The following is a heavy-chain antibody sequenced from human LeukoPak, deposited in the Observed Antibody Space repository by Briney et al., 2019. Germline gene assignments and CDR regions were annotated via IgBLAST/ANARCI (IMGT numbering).Heavy chain of an antibody. Sequence: GESLRLSCTASGFTFSDCDMNWFRQAPGKGLQWVSSISYMGDHRYYADSAKGRFTISRDNAKNSLYLQMDNLRADDTTVYYCGKAFPPLRVAAAGDYWGQGTLVTVSS. CDR3: GKAFPPLRVAAAGDY. V-gene: IGHV3-21*06. CDR1: GFTFSDCD. J-gene: IGHJ4*02. CDR2: ISYMGDHR. D-gene: IGHD6-25*01.